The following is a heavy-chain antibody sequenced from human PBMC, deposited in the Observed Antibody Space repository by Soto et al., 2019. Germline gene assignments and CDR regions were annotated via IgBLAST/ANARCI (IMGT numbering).Heavy chain of an antibody. CDR3: ARVITGSFASAYYFDY. J-gene: IGHJ4*02. Sequence: SETLSLTCTVSGSSIRRGNYYRSWIRQHPGKGLEWMGYIYYSGSTYYNPSLRGRVTISLDTSKNQFSLKLSSVTAADTAVYYCARVITGSFASAYYFDYWGQGTLVTVSS. CDR1: GSSIRRGNYY. D-gene: IGHD1-20*01. CDR2: IYYSGST. V-gene: IGHV4-31*03.